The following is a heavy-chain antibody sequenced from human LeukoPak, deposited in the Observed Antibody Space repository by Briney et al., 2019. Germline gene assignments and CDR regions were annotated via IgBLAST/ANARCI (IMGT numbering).Heavy chain of an antibody. V-gene: IGHV1-2*02. Sequence: ASVKVSCKASGYTFTGYYMHWVRQAPGQGLEWMGWINPNSGGTNYAQKFQGRVTMTRDTSISTAYMELSRLRSDDTAVYYCARVRGANHDAFDIWGQGTMVTVSS. D-gene: IGHD3-10*01. CDR2: INPNSGGT. CDR1: GYTFTGYY. J-gene: IGHJ3*02. CDR3: ARVRGANHDAFDI.